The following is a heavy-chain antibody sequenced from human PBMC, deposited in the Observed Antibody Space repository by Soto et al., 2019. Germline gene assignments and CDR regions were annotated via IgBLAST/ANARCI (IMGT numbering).Heavy chain of an antibody. CDR1: GYTFTSDG. V-gene: IGHV1-18*01. J-gene: IGHJ4*02. CDR3: AREPYYDFWSGTRKFDY. Sequence: GASVKVSCKASGYTFTSDGISWVRQAPGQGLEWMGWISAYNGNTNYAQKLQGRVTMTTDTSTSTAYMELRSLRSDDTAVYYCAREPYYDFWSGTRKFDYWGQGTLVTSPQ. CDR2: ISAYNGNT. D-gene: IGHD3-3*01.